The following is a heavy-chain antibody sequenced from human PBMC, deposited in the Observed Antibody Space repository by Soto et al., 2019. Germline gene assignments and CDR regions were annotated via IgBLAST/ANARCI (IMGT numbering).Heavy chain of an antibody. J-gene: IGHJ4*02. CDR1: GFTFSSYA. CDR2: ISYDGSNK. D-gene: IGHD3-22*01. CDR3: ARASSYDSSGYYPEGY. V-gene: IGHV3-30-3*01. Sequence: GGSLRLSCAASGFTFSSYAMHWVRQAPVKGLEWVAVISYDGSNKYYADSVKGRFTISRDNSKNTLYLQMNSLRAEDTAVYYCARASSYDSSGYYPEGYWGQGTLVTVSS.